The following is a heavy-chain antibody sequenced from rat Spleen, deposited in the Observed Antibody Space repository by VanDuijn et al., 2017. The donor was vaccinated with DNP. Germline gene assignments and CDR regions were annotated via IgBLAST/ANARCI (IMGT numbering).Heavy chain of an antibody. CDR2: IRFDGGST. CDR3: ATVDSGNGNY. CDR1: GFTFSDYY. D-gene: IGHD4-3*01. V-gene: IGHV5-20*01. Sequence: EVQLVESGGGLVQPGRSLKLSCAASGFTFSDYYMAWVRQAPTKGLEWVAYIRFDGGSTYYGDSVKGRFKISRDNSKTTLYLQMESLRSEDTATYYCATVDSGNGNYWGQGVMVTVSS. J-gene: IGHJ2*01.